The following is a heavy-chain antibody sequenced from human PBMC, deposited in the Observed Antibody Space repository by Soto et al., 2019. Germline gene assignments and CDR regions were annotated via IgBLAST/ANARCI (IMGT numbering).Heavy chain of an antibody. Sequence: QVQLQESGPGLVKPSETLSLTCTVSGGSISSYYWSWIRQPPGKGLEWIGYIYYSGSTNYIPSLMSRVTISVDTSKNQFSLKLSSVTAAETAVYYCARWDATRYFAYWGQGTLVTVSS. CDR3: ARWDATRYFAY. J-gene: IGHJ4*02. CDR1: GGSISSYY. V-gene: IGHV4-59*01. CDR2: IYYSGST. D-gene: IGHD1-26*01.